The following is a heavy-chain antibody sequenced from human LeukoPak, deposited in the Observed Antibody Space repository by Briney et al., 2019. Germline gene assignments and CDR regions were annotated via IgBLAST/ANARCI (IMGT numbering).Heavy chain of an antibody. Sequence: GGSLRLSCAASGFTFSSYEMNWVRQAPGKGPEWVSYISSSGSTIYYADSVKGRFTISRDNAKNSVYLQMNSLRAEDTAVYYCARTPTGAVGYWGQGTLVTVSS. D-gene: IGHD7-27*01. CDR3: ARTPTGAVGY. CDR1: GFTFSSYE. V-gene: IGHV3-48*03. J-gene: IGHJ4*02. CDR2: ISSSGSTI.